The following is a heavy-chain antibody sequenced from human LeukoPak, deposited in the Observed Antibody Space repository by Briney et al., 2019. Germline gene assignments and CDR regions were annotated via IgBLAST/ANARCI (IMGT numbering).Heavy chain of an antibody. CDR1: GGSISSGGYS. J-gene: IGHJ4*02. Sequence: PSETLSLTCAVSGGSISSGGYSWSWIRQPPGQGLEWIGYIYHSGSTYYNPSLKSRVTISVDRSKNQFSLKLSSVTAADTAVYYCARGVAPWYYDSSGYYFDYWGQGTLVTVSS. D-gene: IGHD3-22*01. CDR3: ARGVAPWYYDSSGYYFDY. V-gene: IGHV4-30-2*01. CDR2: IYHSGST.